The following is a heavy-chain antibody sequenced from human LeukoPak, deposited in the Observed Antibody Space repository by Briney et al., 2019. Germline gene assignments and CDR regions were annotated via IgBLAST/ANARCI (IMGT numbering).Heavy chain of an antibody. CDR3: AKDASGSYSFDY. D-gene: IGHD1-26*01. J-gene: IGHJ4*02. CDR2: IRSDGSNK. CDR1: GFTFSSYG. Sequence: PGGSLRLSCAASGFTFSSYGMHWVRQAPGKGLEWVALIRSDGSNKYYADSVKGRFTISRDNSKNTLYLRVNSLRAEDTAVYYCAKDASGSYSFDYWGQGTLVTVSS. V-gene: IGHV3-30*02.